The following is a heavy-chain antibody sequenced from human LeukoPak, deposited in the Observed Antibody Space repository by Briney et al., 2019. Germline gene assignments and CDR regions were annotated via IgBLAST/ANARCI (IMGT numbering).Heavy chain of an antibody. J-gene: IGHJ4*02. CDR3: ARVSYYDSSGYYEY. V-gene: IGHV1-2*02. D-gene: IGHD3-22*01. CDR1: GYTFTGYY. CDR2: INPNSGGT. Sequence: ASVKVSCKASGYTFTGYYMHWVRQAPGQGLEWMGWINPNSGGTNYAQKFQGRVTMTRDTSISTAYMELSRLGSDDTAVYYCARVSYYDSSGYYEYWGQGTLVTVSS.